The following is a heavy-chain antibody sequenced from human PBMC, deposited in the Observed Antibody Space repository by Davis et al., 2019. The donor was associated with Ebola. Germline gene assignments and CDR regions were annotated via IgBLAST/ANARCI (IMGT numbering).Heavy chain of an antibody. Sequence: GESLKIPCAASGFTFEDYTMHWVRQAPGKVLQLVSLINCVGGSTYYADSVKGRFTISRDNAKNSLYLQMNSLRGEDTSFYYCAKGRTIPLALDLWGQGTLVTVSS. V-gene: IGHV3-43*01. D-gene: IGHD2-2*02. CDR3: AKGRTIPLALDL. J-gene: IGHJ5*02. CDR1: GFTFEDYT. CDR2: INCVGGST.